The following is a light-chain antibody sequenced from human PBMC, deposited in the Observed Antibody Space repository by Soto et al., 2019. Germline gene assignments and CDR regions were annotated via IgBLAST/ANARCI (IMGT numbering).Light chain of an antibody. J-gene: IGKJ4*01. Sequence: DGVMTQTPVFLSVTPGQPASISCESSQSLLHSDGKTYLYWYLQKTVQPPQILIYEVSNRFSGVPDRLSGSGSGTDFTLKISRVEAEDVGVYYCVQSVQLPLTFGGGTKVEIK. CDR1: QSLLHSDGKTY. V-gene: IGKV2D-29*01. CDR2: EVS. CDR3: VQSVQLPLT.